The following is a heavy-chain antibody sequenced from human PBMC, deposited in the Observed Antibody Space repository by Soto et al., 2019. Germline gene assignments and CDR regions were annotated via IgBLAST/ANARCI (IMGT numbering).Heavy chain of an antibody. V-gene: IGHV2-5*01. Sequence: SRPTLVNPTQTLTLTCIFSGFSLRTIGVGVGWIRQPPGKALECLGFSYWNDDKRYSPYLKSRLPITKDTYKNQVLLTITNMDHVDPPTYYCAKSGSSGWYGWFDPWGQGTLVTSLL. CDR1: GFSLRTIGVG. CDR3: AKSGSSGWYGWFDP. CDR2: SYWNDDK. D-gene: IGHD6-19*01. J-gene: IGHJ5*02.